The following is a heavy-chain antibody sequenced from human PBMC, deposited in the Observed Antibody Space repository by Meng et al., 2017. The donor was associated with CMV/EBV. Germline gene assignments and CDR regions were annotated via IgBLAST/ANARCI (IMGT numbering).Heavy chain of an antibody. CDR3: ASGKYYYGSGSYYNPYY. CDR2: IYYSGST. V-gene: IGHV4-61*01. D-gene: IGHD3-10*01. CDR1: GGSVSSGSYY. J-gene: IGHJ4*02. Sequence: ESLKISCPVSGGSVSSGSYYWSWIRQPPGKGLEWIGYIYYSGSTNYNPSLKSRVAISVDTSKNQFSLKLSSVTAADTAVYYCASGKYYYGSGSYYNPYYWGQGTLVTVSS.